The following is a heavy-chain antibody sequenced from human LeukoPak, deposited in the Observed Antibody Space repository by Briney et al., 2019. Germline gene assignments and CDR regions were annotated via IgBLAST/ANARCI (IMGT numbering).Heavy chain of an antibody. CDR2: INPNTGVT. Sequence: ASVKVSCKASAYTFTDHYIHWVRQAPGQGLEWMGRINPNTGVTDYAQIFKGRVTMTRDTSISTAYMELSRLGSDDTAVYYCARSSPTYYLDSSGYYYADYWGQGTLVTVSS. V-gene: IGHV1-2*06. CDR3: ARSSPTYYLDSSGYYYADY. J-gene: IGHJ4*02. CDR1: AYTFTDHY. D-gene: IGHD3-22*01.